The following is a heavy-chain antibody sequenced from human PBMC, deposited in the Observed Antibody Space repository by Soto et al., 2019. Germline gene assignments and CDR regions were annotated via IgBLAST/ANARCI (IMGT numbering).Heavy chain of an antibody. CDR2: ISYDGSNK. CDR3: AKSSGYPFDY. Sequence: QVQLVESGGGVVQPGRSLRLSCAASGFTFSSYGMHWVRQAPGKGLEWVAVISYDGSNKYYADSVKGRFTISRDNSKNTLYLQMNSLRAEDMAVYYCAKSSGYPFDYWGQGTLVTVSS. V-gene: IGHV3-30*18. J-gene: IGHJ4*02. CDR1: GFTFSSYG. D-gene: IGHD3-22*01.